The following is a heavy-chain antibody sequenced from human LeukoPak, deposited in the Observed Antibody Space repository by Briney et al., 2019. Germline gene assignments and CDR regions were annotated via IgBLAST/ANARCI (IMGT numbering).Heavy chain of an antibody. CDR1: GYTFTRYY. J-gene: IGHJ4*02. D-gene: IGHD6-6*01. CDR3: ASSYSSSSSPPHY. V-gene: IGHV1-2*02. CDR2: INPNSGGT. Sequence: ASVTVSCKASGYTFTRYYMHWVRQAPGQGLEWMGWINPNSGGTNYAQKFQGRVTMTRDTSISTAYMELSRLRSDDTAVYYCASSYSSSSSPPHYWGQGTLDTVSS.